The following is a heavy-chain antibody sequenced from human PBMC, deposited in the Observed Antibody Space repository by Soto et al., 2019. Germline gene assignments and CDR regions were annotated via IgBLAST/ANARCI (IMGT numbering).Heavy chain of an antibody. CDR3: ARDLLGYCGTDCYPLAV. Sequence: LSAALSLTSPVSGGTISSGDYYWSWIRQPPGKGLEWIGYMYNTGSTVYNPSFKSRVTISVDTSKNQFSLKLNSVTAADTAVYYCARDLLGYCGTDCYPLAVCGQGTSVTVSS. J-gene: IGHJ6*02. V-gene: IGHV4-61*08. D-gene: IGHD2-21*02. CDR2: MYNTGST. CDR1: GGTISSGDYY.